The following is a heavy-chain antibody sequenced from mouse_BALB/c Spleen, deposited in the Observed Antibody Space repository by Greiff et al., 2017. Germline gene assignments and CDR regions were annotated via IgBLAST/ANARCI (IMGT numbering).Heavy chain of an antibody. CDR2: ISNGGGST. Sequence: DVQLQESGGGLVQPGGSLKLSCAASGFTFSSYTMSWVRQTPEKRLEWVAYISNGGGSTYYPDTVKGRFTISRDNAKNTLYLQMSSLKSEDTAMYYCARHGDYDGYYYAMDYWGQGTSVTVSS. D-gene: IGHD2-3*01. CDR1: GFTFSSYT. V-gene: IGHV5-12-2*01. CDR3: ARHGDYDGYYYAMDY. J-gene: IGHJ4*01.